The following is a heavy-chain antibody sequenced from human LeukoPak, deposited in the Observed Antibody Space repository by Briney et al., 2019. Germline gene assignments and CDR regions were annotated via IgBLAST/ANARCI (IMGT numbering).Heavy chain of an antibody. V-gene: IGHV3-23*01. D-gene: IGHD3-9*01. CDR2: IVGSGGRT. J-gene: IGHJ1*01. CDR3: ARVRLANTPEFFQH. CDR1: GFTFRSHG. Sequence: PGGSLRLSCAASGFTFRSHGMSWVRQAPGKGLEWVSSIVGSGGRTYHADSVKGRFTISRDNTENSLYLQMNSLGAEDTALYYCARVRLANTPEFFQHWGQGTLVTVSS.